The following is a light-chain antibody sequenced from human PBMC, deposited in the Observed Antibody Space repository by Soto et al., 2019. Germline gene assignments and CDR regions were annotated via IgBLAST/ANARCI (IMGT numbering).Light chain of an antibody. CDR1: SEYSSYA. V-gene: IGLV4-69*01. CDR2: LNSDGSH. CDR3: QTWGTGIRV. J-gene: IGLJ3*02. Sequence: QLVLTQSPSASASLGASVKLTCTLSSEYSSYAIAWHQQQPEKGPRYLMKLNSDGSHFKGDGIPDRFSGPSSGTERYLTISSLQSEDEADYYCQTWGTGIRVFGGGTKVTVL.